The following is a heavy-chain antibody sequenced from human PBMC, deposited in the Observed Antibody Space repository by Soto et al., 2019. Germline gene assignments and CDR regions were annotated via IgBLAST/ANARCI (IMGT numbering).Heavy chain of an antibody. D-gene: IGHD3-22*01. CDR1: GFTFSNYW. Sequence: GGSLRLSCAASGFTFSNYWMHWVRQVPGKGLVWVSRINSGGGSTAYVDVKGRFTISRDNAKNTVYLQMNSLRAEDTAVYYCAKDPYPHTYYYDSSGYYSKPFDYWGQGTLVTVSS. J-gene: IGHJ4*02. CDR3: AKDPYPHTYYYDSSGYYSKPFDY. CDR2: INSGGGST. V-gene: IGHV3-74*01.